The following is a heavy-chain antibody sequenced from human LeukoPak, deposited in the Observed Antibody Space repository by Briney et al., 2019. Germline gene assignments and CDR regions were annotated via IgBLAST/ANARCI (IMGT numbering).Heavy chain of an antibody. CDR2: ISSSGTTI. Sequence: GGSLRLSCVASGFTFSSYEMNWVRQAPGKGLEWVSYISSSGTTIYYADSVKGRFTISRDDSKNTLYLQINSLRDEDTAVYYCARSSLWFDDWGQGTLVTASS. J-gene: IGHJ4*02. CDR1: GFTFSSYE. V-gene: IGHV3-48*03. D-gene: IGHD2-21*01. CDR3: ARSSLWFDD.